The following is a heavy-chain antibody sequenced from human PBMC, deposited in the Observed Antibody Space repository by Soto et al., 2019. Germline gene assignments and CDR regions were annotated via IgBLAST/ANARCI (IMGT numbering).Heavy chain of an antibody. CDR2: IIPIFGTA. D-gene: IGHD5-18*01. J-gene: IGHJ6*02. V-gene: IGHV1-69*06. Sequence: SVKVSCKASVGTFSSYAISWVRQAPGQGLEWMGGIIPIFGTANYAQEFQGRVTITADKSTSTAYMELSSLRSEDTAVYYCAREVEDTAIDYYGMDVWGQGTTVTV. CDR1: VGTFSSYA. CDR3: AREVEDTAIDYYGMDV.